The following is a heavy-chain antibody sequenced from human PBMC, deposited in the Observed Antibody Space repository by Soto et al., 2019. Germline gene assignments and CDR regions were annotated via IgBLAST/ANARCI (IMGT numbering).Heavy chain of an antibody. CDR1: GGTFSSYR. J-gene: IGHJ4*02. Sequence: SVKVSCKASGGTFSSYRINWVRQAPGQGLEWVGGIVPIRRTADYARTFQGRVSITADESARTSYMELRSLRSQDTAVYYCVRDSGAKLSRSWGQGTLVTVSS. D-gene: IGHD6-13*01. V-gene: IGHV1-69*13. CDR3: VRDSGAKLSRS. CDR2: IVPIRRTA.